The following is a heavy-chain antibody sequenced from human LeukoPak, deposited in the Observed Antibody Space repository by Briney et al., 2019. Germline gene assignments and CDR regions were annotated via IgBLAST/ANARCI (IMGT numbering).Heavy chain of an antibody. CDR2: ISYDGSNK. D-gene: IGHD2-2*01. J-gene: IGHJ4*02. CDR3: AKDQFRYCSSTSCYGFDY. CDR1: GFTFSSYA. Sequence: PGGSLRLSCAASGFTFSSYAMHWVRQAPGKGLEWVAVISYDGSNKYYADSVKGRFTISRDNSKNTLYLQMNSLRAEDTAVYYCAKDQFRYCSSTSCYGFDYWGQGTLVTVSS. V-gene: IGHV3-30*04.